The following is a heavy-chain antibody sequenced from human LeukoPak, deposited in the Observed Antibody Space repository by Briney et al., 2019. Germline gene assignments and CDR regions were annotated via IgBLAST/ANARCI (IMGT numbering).Heavy chain of an antibody. D-gene: IGHD2-21*02. CDR2: IYYSGST. CDR1: GGSISSYY. V-gene: IGHV4-59*01. CDR3: ARVPVTARLTDAFDI. Sequence: PSETPSLTCTVSGGSISSYYWSWIRQPPGKGLEWIGYIYYSGSTNYNPSLKSRVTISVDTSKNQFSLKLSSVTAADTAVYYCARVPVTARLTDAFDIWGQGTMVTVSS. J-gene: IGHJ3*02.